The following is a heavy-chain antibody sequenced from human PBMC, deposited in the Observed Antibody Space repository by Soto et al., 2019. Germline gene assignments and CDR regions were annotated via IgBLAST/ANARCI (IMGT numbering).Heavy chain of an antibody. D-gene: IGHD1-26*01. V-gene: IGHV1-69*13. CDR1: GGTFSSYA. Sequence: SVTVSCTASGGTFSSYAISWVRQAPGQGLEWMGGIIPIFGTANYAQKFQGRVTITADESTSTAYMELSSLRSEDTAVYYCAGLIVGASRRIDYWGQGTLVTVSS. CDR3: AGLIVGASRRIDY. J-gene: IGHJ4*02. CDR2: IIPIFGTA.